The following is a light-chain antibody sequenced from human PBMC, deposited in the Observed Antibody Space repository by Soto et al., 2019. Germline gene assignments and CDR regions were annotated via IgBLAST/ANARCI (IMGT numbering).Light chain of an antibody. CDR3: QQYNSYPWT. CDR1: QSIGSW. Sequence: DIQMTQSPSTLSASVGDRVTITCRASQSIGSWLAWYQQKPGKAPKLLIYMASSLESGVPSGFSGSGSGTEFTLTISSLQPDDFATYCCQQYNSYPWTFGQGTKVEIK. V-gene: IGKV1-5*03. J-gene: IGKJ1*01. CDR2: MAS.